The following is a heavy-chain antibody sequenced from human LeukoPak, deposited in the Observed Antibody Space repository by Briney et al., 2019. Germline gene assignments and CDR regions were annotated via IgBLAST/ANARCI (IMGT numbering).Heavy chain of an antibody. CDR2: ISWNSGSI. J-gene: IGHJ6*02. Sequence: PGGSLRLSCAASGFTFDDYAMHWVRQAPGKGLEWVSGISWNSGSIGYADSVKGRFTISRDNAKNSLYLQMNSLRAEDTALYYCAKAGVGYCSSTSCPDYYYYGMDVWGQGTTVTDSS. CDR3: AKAGVGYCSSTSCPDYYYYGMDV. CDR1: GFTFDDYA. V-gene: IGHV3-9*01. D-gene: IGHD2-2*03.